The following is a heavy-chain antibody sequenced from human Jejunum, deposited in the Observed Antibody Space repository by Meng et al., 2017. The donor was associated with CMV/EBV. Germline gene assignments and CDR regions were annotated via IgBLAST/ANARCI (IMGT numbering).Heavy chain of an antibody. CDR2: VYYTGHT. V-gene: IGHV4-30-4*01. J-gene: IGHJ4*02. CDR3: ARATNFVTV. D-gene: IGHD4-17*01. Sequence: SLTCGVSWVSINSGNCWGWIRQTPGKGLKWFGYVYYTGHTYYNPSLKRRVTISLGTSKNQFSLKLNSVTAADTAVYYWARATNFVTVWGQGTLVTVSS. CDR1: WVSINSGNC.